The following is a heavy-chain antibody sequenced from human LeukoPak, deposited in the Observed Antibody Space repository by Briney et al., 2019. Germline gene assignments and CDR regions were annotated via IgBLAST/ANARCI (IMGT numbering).Heavy chain of an antibody. Sequence: SETLSLTCTVSGGSISSGDYYWSWIRQPAGNGLEWIGYIYYSGSTYYNPSLKSRVTISVDTSKNQFSLKLSSVTAADTAVYYCARVSHYDSSGYYYFDYWGQGTLVTVSS. V-gene: IGHV4-30-4*08. J-gene: IGHJ4*02. CDR2: IYYSGST. D-gene: IGHD3-22*01. CDR3: ARVSHYDSSGYYYFDY. CDR1: GGSISSGDYY.